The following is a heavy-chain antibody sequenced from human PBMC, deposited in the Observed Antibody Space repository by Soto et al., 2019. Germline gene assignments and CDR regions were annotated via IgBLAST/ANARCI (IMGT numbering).Heavy chain of an antibody. CDR2: IKQDGSEK. D-gene: IGHD3-9*01. CDR3: ARDIYDILTGSDYYMDV. V-gene: IGHV3-7*01. Sequence: GGSLRLSCAASGFTFSSYWMSWVRQAPGKGLEWVANIKQDGSEKYYVDSVKGRFTISRDNAKNSLYLQMNSLRAEDTAVYYCARDIYDILTGSDYYMDVWGKGTTVTVSS. CDR1: GFTFSSYW. J-gene: IGHJ6*03.